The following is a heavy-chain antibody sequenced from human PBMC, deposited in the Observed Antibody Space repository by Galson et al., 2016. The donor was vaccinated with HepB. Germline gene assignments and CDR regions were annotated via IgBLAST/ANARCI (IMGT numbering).Heavy chain of an antibody. J-gene: IGHJ4*02. Sequence: SVKVSCKASGYTLTSSDINWVRQATGQGLEWMGWMNPNSGNTGYAQKFQGRVTMTRDTSISTAYMELSSLRSEGTAVYYCVRGRYGDYDGGYDYWGQGTLVTVSS. V-gene: IGHV1-8*01. CDR3: VRGRYGDYDGGYDY. D-gene: IGHD4-17*01. CDR1: GYTLTSSD. CDR2: MNPNSGNT.